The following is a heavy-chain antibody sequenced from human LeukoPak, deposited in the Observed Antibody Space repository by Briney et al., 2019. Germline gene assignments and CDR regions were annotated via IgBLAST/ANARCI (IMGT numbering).Heavy chain of an antibody. CDR2: ISSDGSGK. CDR1: GFTFSSYG. J-gene: IGHJ4*02. CDR3: ARDPGNDPGGEDGVRFDY. V-gene: IGHV3-33*08. D-gene: IGHD1-1*01. Sequence: PGGSLRLSCGASGFTFSSYGMHWVRQAPGKGLEWVSLISSDGSGKYYADSVKGRSTISRDMSKNTMYVQMNSLRAEDTAVYYCARDPGNDPGGEDGVRFDYWGQGTLVTVSS.